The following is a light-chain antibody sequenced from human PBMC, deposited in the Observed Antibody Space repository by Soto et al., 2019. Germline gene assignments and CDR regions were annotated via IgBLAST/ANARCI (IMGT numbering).Light chain of an antibody. CDR1: SSNIGAGYD. Sequence: QSVLTQPPSVSGDPGQRVTISCTGCSSNIGAGYDVHWYQQLPGTAPKLLIYGNSKRTSGVPDRFSGSKSGTSASLAITGLHAEDEADYYCQSYDSSLSGVVFGGGTKLTVL. V-gene: IGLV1-40*01. J-gene: IGLJ2*01. CDR3: QSYDSSLSGVV. CDR2: GNS.